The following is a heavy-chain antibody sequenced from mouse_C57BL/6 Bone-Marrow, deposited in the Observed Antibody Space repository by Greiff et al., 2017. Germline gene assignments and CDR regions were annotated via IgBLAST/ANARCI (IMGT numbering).Heavy chain of an antibody. CDR2: IYPGGGYT. J-gene: IGHJ2*01. CDR1: GYTFTNYW. CDR3: ARLGLRREFDY. V-gene: IGHV1-63*01. Sequence: QVQLKQSGAELVRPGTSVKMSCKASGYTFTNYWIGWAKQRPGHGLEWIGDIYPGGGYTNYNEKFKGKATLTADKSSSTAYMQFSSLTSEDSAIYYCARLGLRREFDYWGQGTTLTVSS. D-gene: IGHD2-2*01.